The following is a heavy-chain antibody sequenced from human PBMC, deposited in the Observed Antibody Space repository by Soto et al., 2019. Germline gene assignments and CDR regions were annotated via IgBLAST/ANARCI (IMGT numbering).Heavy chain of an antibody. CDR3: ARADLLWDSFDL. D-gene: IGHD2-2*01. J-gene: IGHJ4*02. CDR2: ISNSGSST. Sequence: EVHLLESGGDLVQPGGSLKLSCAASGFPFRNFAMAWVRQAPGKGLEWVSIISNSGSSTYHGDSVKGRFTTSRDNSKGTLSLHMKGVRIDDTAVYFCARADLLWDSFDLWGQGTLVTVSS. V-gene: IGHV3-23*05. CDR1: GFPFRNFA.